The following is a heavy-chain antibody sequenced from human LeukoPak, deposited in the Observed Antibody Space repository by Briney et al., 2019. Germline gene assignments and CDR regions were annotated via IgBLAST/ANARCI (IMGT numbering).Heavy chain of an antibody. D-gene: IGHD3-3*01. J-gene: IGHJ4*02. CDR2: INHSGST. CDR3: ARGRFYDFWSGYNQAYYFDY. V-gene: IGHV4-34*01. CDR1: GGSISYYY. Sequence: SETLSLTCTVSGGSISYYYWSWIRQPPGKGLEWIGEINHSGSTNYNPSLKSRVTISVDTSKNQFSLKLSSVTAADTAVYYCARGRFYDFWSGYNQAYYFDYWGQGTLVTVSS.